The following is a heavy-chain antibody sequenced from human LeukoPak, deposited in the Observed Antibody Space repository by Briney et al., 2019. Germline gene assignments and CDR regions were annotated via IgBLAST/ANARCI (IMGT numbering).Heavy chain of an antibody. J-gene: IGHJ4*02. CDR3: ARDRGSTEFDY. CDR1: GFTFSSYA. V-gene: IGHV3-74*01. Sequence: GGSLRLSCAASGFTFSSYAMSWVRQVPGKGLVWVSRINGDGSRTSYADSVKGRFTISRDNAKNTVYLQMNSLRAEDTALYYCARDRGSTEFDYWGQGTLVTVSS. CDR2: INGDGSRT. D-gene: IGHD2-2*01.